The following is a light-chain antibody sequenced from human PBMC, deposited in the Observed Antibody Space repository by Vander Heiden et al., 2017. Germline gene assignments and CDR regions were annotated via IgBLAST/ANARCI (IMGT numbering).Light chain of an antibody. V-gene: IGKV1-9*01. CDR2: AAS. CDR3: QQLNGYPLS. Sequence: DIQLTQSPSFLYASVGDRVTITCRASQGISSSLAWYQQKPEKAPRLLIYAASTLQSGGPSRFSGSGSGTEFTLTISSLQPEDFATYYCQQLNGYPLSFGGGTKVEIK. J-gene: IGKJ4*01. CDR1: QGISSS.